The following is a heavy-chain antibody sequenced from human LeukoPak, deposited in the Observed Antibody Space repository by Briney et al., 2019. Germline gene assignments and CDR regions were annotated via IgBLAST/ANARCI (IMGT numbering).Heavy chain of an antibody. CDR2: ISSSSSYI. V-gene: IGHV3-21*01. J-gene: IGHJ4*02. D-gene: IGHD3-22*01. CDR1: GLTFSNYS. CDR3: ARRYYDSSGSFFDY. Sequence: PGGSLRLSCAASGLTFSNYSMNWVRQAPGKGLEWVSSISSSSSYIYYADSVKGRFTISRDNAKNSLYLQMNSLRAEDTAVYYCARRYYDSSGSFFDYWGQGTLVTVSS.